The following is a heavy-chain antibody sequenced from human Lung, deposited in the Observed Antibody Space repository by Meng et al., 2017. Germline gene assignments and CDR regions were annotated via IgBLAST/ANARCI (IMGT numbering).Heavy chain of an antibody. CDR2: IYNSGST. CDR3: ARGQKGYFDL. J-gene: IGHJ2*01. Sequence: QVHLHEWGPVLVKPSQALSPTCTGSGGAIISSNYYLCWILPPPGKCLEWSGHIYNSGSTYYNPSLKRRITRSGDTSKNQFSLKLSSVTAADTAVYYCARGQKGYFDLWGRGTLVTVSS. CDR1: GGAIISSNYY. V-gene: IGHV4-30-4*01.